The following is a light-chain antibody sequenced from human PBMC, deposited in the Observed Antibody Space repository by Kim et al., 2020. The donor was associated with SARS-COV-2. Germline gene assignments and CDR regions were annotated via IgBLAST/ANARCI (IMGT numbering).Light chain of an antibody. J-gene: IGLJ2*01. CDR2: EDT. V-gene: IGLV3-1*01. CDR1: DLGDKY. Sequence: SYELTQPPSLSVSPGQTATITCSGHDLGDKYVSWYQQKPGQSPVLVINEDTKRPSGIPERFSGSNSGNTATLTIGGTQAMDEADYYCQAWDSTTVVFGGG. CDR3: QAWDSTTVV.